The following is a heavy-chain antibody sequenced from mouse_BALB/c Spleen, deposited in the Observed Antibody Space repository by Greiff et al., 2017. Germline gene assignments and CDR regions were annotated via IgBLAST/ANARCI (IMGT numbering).Heavy chain of an antibody. CDR2: IDPANGNT. CDR1: GFNIKDTY. V-gene: IGHV14-3*02. D-gene: IGHD1-1*01. CDR3: ARSGGSITPYYFDY. J-gene: IGHJ2*01. Sequence: EVKLQESGAELVKPGASVKLSCTASGFNIKDTYMHWVKQRPEQGLEWIGRIDPANGNTKYDPKFQGKATITADTSSNTAYLQLSSLTSEDTAVYYCARSGGSITPYYFDYWGQGTTLTVSS.